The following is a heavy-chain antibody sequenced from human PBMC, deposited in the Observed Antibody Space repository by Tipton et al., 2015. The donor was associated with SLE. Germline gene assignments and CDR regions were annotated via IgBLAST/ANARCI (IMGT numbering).Heavy chain of an antibody. Sequence: TLSLTCTVSGGSISSNTWWNWVRQPPGMGLEWIGEIHHRGTTNYNPSLKSRVTISVDKSKSQFSLKLSSMTAADTAVYYCAGGFYYGSGTFSDSEYWGQGTLATVSS. CDR1: GGSISSNTW. CDR3: AGGFYYGSGTFSDSEY. CDR2: IHHRGTT. V-gene: IGHV4-4*02. J-gene: IGHJ4*02. D-gene: IGHD3-10*01.